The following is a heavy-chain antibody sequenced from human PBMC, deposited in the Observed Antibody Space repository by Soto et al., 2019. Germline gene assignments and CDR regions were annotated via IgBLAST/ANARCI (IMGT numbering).Heavy chain of an antibody. V-gene: IGHV3-30*03. CDR1: GFTFSSYG. CDR2: ISYDGSNK. J-gene: IGHJ4*02. D-gene: IGHD3-16*01. Sequence: QVQLVESGGGVVQPGRSLRLSCAASGFTFSSYGMHWVRQAPGKGLEWVAVISYDGSNKYYADSVKGRFTISRDNSKNTLYLKSNVRRAEDTAVYYCAYLAGWLHSTIGGGYWGQGTLVTVSS. CDR3: AYLAGWLHSTIGGGY.